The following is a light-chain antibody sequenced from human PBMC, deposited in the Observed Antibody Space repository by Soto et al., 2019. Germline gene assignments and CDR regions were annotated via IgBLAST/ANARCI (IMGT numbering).Light chain of an antibody. Sequence: EVVMTQSPTTLSVSPGEGATLSCRTSQGIGTLLAWYQQRPGQAPRLLIYRASTRVNGLPARLSGSGSGTDFTLTISCLQSGDFAVYYCQQYNDWPITFGGGTNVAI. J-gene: IGKJ4*01. CDR1: QGIGTL. CDR2: RAS. V-gene: IGKV3-15*01. CDR3: QQYNDWPIT.